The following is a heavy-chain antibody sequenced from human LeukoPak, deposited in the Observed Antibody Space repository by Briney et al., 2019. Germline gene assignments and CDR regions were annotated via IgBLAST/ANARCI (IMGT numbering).Heavy chain of an antibody. J-gene: IGHJ4*02. D-gene: IGHD4-23*01. CDR2: IYPGDSDT. V-gene: IGHV5-51*01. CDR1: GYSFTSYW. Sequence: GESLKISCKGSGYSFTSYWIGWVRQMPGKGLEWMGIIYPGDSDTRYSPSFQGQVTISADKSVSTTYLQWSSLQASDTAMYYCARPSSLYGGTSEDYWGQGTLVTVSS. CDR3: ARPSSLYGGTSEDY.